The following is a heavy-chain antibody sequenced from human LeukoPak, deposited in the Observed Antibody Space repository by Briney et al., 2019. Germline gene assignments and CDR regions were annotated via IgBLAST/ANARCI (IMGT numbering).Heavy chain of an antibody. CDR1: GDSVSSNSAT. D-gene: IGHD6-13*01. CDR3: ARRKAATFGMDV. V-gene: IGHV6-1*01. CDR2: TYYRSKWYN. Sequence: SQTLSLTCAICGDSVSSNSATWNWIRQSPSRGLEWLGRTYYRSKWYNDYAVSMKSRITINPDTSKNQFSLQLNSVTPEDTAVYYCARRKAATFGMDVWGQGTTVTVSS. J-gene: IGHJ6*02.